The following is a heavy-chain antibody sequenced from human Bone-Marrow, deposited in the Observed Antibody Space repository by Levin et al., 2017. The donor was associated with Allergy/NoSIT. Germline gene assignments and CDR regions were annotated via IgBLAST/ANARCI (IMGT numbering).Heavy chain of an antibody. D-gene: IGHD4-11*01. CDR1: GFTFSSYS. J-gene: IGHJ5*02. CDR3: ARGDYSNYVGGYWFDP. V-gene: IGHV3-48*04. Sequence: GGSLRLSCAASGFTFSSYSMNWVRQAPGKGLEWVSYISSSSSTIYYADSVKGRFTISRDNAKNSLYLQMNSLRAEDTAVYYCARGDYSNYVGGYWFDPWGQGTLVTVSS. CDR2: ISSSSSTI.